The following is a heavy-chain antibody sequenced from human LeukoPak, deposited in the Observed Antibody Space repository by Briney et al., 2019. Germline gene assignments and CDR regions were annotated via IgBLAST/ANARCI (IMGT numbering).Heavy chain of an antibody. CDR2: IIPIFGTA. V-gene: IGHV1-69*05. Sequence: SVKVSCKASGGTFSSYAISWVRQAPGQGLEWMGRIIPIFGTANYAQKFQGRVTITTDESTSTAYMKLSSLRSEDTAVYYCARDVGGRYFEGPLYYYYYMDVWGKGTTVTVSS. D-gene: IGHD3-9*01. J-gene: IGHJ6*03. CDR3: ARDVGGRYFEGPLYYYYYMDV. CDR1: GGTFSSYA.